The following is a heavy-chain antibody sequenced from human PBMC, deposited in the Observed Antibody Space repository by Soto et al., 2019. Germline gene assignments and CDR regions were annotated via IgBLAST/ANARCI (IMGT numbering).Heavy chain of an antibody. J-gene: IGHJ6*02. Sequence: PGGSLRLSCAASGFTFSSYGMHWVRQAPGKGLEWVAVIWYDGSNKYYADSVKGRFTISRDNSKNTLYLQMNSLRAEDTAVYYCARDISGYGRVTLYYYYGMDVWGQGTTVTVSS. D-gene: IGHD5-12*01. V-gene: IGHV3-33*01. CDR3: ARDISGYGRVTLYYYYGMDV. CDR2: IWYDGSNK. CDR1: GFTFSSYG.